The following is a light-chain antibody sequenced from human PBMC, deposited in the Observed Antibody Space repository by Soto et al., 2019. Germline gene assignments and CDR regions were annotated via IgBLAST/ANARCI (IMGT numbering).Light chain of an antibody. J-gene: IGLJ1*01. CDR2: DVS. CDR3: CSYAGSRTYV. CDR1: SSDVGSYNL. Sequence: QSALTQPASVSGSPGQSITISCTGTSSDVGSYNLVSWYQQHPGKAPKLIIYDVSERPSGVSNRFSGSQSGNTASLTISGLQAEDEADYYCCSYAGSRTYVFGTGTKVT. V-gene: IGLV2-23*02.